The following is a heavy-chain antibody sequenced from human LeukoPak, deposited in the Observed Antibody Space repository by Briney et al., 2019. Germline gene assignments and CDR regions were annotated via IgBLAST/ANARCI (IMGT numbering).Heavy chain of an antibody. Sequence: PGGSLRLSCTASGFTFSFYMMNWVRQAPGKELEWVSSISTGSSHIYYADSLKGRFTVSRYNAKNSLYLQMNNLRAEDTAVYYCARDDNWNDKPFDLWGPGTLVTVSS. J-gene: IGHJ4*02. CDR1: GFTFSFYM. D-gene: IGHD1-20*01. CDR3: ARDDNWNDKPFDL. V-gene: IGHV3-21*01. CDR2: ISTGSSHI.